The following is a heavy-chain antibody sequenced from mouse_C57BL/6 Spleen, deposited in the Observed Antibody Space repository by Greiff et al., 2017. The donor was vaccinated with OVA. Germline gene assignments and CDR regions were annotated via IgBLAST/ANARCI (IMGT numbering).Heavy chain of an antibody. CDR2: IDPSDSYT. V-gene: IGHV1-50*01. Sequence: QVQLQQPGAELVKPGASVKLSCKASGYTFTSYWMQWVKQRPGQGLEWIGEIDPSDSYTNYNQKFKGKATLTVDTSSSTAYMQLSSLTSEDSAVYYCARRDYYSNYEWYFDVWGTGTTVTVSS. D-gene: IGHD2-5*01. J-gene: IGHJ1*03. CDR3: ARRDYYSNYEWYFDV. CDR1: GYTFTSYW.